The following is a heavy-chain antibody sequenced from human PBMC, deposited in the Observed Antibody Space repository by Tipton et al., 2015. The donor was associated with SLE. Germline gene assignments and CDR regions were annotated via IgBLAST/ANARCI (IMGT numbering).Heavy chain of an antibody. CDR3: ARYKYCSGGSCPRWFDP. Sequence: TLSLTCAVYGGSFSGYYWSWIRQPPGKGLEWIGEINHSGSTNYNPSLKSRVTISVDTSKNQFSLKLGSVTAADTAVYYCARYKYCSGGSCPRWFDPWGQGTLVTVSS. J-gene: IGHJ5*02. CDR1: GGSFSGYY. CDR2: INHSGST. D-gene: IGHD2-15*01. V-gene: IGHV4-34*01.